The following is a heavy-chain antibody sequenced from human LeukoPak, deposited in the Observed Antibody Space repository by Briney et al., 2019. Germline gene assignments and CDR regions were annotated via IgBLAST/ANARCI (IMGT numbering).Heavy chain of an antibody. V-gene: IGHV3-9*01. CDR2: ISWNSGSI. J-gene: IGHJ4*02. CDR3: AKDTQIQYRTRQCFVFDN. CDR1: GFTFDDYA. Sequence: GGSLRLSCAASGFTFDDYAMHWVRQAPGKGLEWVSGISWNSGSIGYADSVKGRFTISRDNAKNSLYLQMNSLRAEDTALYYCAKDTQIQYRTRQCFVFDNWGQGTLVTASS. D-gene: IGHD5-18*01.